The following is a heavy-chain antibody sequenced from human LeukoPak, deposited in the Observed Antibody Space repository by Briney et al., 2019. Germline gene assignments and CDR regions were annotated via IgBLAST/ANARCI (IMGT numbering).Heavy chain of an antibody. CDR2: IYSGGST. Sequence: GGSLRLSCAASGFTVSSNYMSWVRQAPGKGLEWVSVIYSGGSTYYADSVKGRFTISRDNSENTLYLQMDSLRAEDTAVYYCALIRGSGFPLSYWGQGTLVTVSS. CDR3: ALIRGSGFPLSY. CDR1: GFTVSSNY. J-gene: IGHJ4*02. V-gene: IGHV3-66*01. D-gene: IGHD6-25*01.